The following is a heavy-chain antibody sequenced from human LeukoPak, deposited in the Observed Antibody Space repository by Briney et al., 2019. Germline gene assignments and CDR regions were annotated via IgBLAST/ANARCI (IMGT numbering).Heavy chain of an antibody. V-gene: IGHV1-18*01. Sequence: ASVNVSCKASGYTFTSYGISWLRQAPGQGLEGMGWISAYNGNTNYAPKLHGRVTMTTATSTSTAYMELSRLRSDDTAVYYCARDRAAAIQLRSGMDVWGQGTTVTVSS. D-gene: IGHD5-18*01. CDR1: GYTFTSYG. CDR3: ARDRAAAIQLRSGMDV. J-gene: IGHJ6*02. CDR2: ISAYNGNT.